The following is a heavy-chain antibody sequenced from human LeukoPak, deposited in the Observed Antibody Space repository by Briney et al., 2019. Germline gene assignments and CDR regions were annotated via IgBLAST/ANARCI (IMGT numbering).Heavy chain of an antibody. CDR3: ARRGDGSGSGLNSPFDY. CDR2: IYHSGST. Sequence: SETLSLTCTVSGGSISSSSYYWGWIRQPPGKGLEWIGTIYHSGSTYYNPSLKSRVTISVDTSKNQFSLKLSSVTAADTAVYYCARRGDGSGSGLNSPFDYWGQGTLVTVSS. CDR1: GGSISSSSYY. V-gene: IGHV4-39*01. J-gene: IGHJ4*02. D-gene: IGHD3-10*01.